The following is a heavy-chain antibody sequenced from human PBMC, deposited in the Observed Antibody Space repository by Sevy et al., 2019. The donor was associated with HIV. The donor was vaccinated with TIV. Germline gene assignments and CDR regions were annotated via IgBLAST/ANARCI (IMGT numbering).Heavy chain of an antibody. CDR3: AKDKRANRFNYYSMDV. J-gene: IGHJ6*03. Sequence: GSLRLSCAASGFTFINYAMSWVRQAPGKGLEGVSVISGSGGYIYHADSVKGRFTLSRDNSNNTLSLQMNSLKAEETAVYYCAKDKRANRFNYYSMDVWGKGTTVTVSS. V-gene: IGHV3-23*01. CDR2: ISGSGGYI. CDR1: GFTFINYA.